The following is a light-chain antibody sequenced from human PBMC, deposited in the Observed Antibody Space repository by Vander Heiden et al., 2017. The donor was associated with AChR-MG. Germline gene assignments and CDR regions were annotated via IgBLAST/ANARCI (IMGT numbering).Light chain of an antibody. J-gene: IGLJ2*01. Sequence: QSVLIQPPSPSGTPGPRVTIPCSGSSSNIGRSEVHWYQQFPGTTPKLLIDRDNQRPSGVPDRFSGSKSGTSASLAISGLRSEDEAAYFCAAWDDSLSGHVVFGGGTKLTVL. CDR2: RDN. V-gene: IGLV1-47*01. CDR3: AAWDDSLSGHVV. CDR1: SSNIGRSE.